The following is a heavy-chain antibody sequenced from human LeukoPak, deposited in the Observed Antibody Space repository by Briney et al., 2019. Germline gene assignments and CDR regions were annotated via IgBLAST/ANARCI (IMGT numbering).Heavy chain of an antibody. J-gene: IGHJ6*02. Sequence: SVKVSCKASGGTFSSYTISWVRQAPGQGLEWMGRIIPILGIANYAQKFQGRVTITADKSTSTAYMELSSLRSEDTAVYYCARDRCSSTSCLGSGYYYYYYGMDVWGQGTTVTVSS. D-gene: IGHD2-2*01. V-gene: IGHV1-69*04. CDR2: IIPILGIA. CDR1: GGTFSSYT. CDR3: ARDRCSSTSCLGSGYYYYYYGMDV.